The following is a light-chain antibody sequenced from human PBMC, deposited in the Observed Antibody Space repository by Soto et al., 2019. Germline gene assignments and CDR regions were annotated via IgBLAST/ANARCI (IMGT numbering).Light chain of an antibody. CDR2: AAS. CDR1: LRISKY. J-gene: IGKJ5*01. V-gene: IGKV1-39*01. Sequence: DIKLTQSPSSLSASLGDRVTITCRASLRISKYLNWYQQKPGKAPKLLINAASNLRSGVPSRFSGSGSGTDFTLTIDGLQPEDFAVYYCQQSYITPPITFGQGTRLEVK. CDR3: QQSYITPPIT.